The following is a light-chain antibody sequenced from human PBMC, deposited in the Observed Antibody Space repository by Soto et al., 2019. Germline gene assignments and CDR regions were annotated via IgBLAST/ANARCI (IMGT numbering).Light chain of an antibody. CDR2: DAS. CDR1: QSVSSSY. V-gene: IGKV3-20*01. J-gene: IGKJ1*01. CDR3: QQYGSSPRT. Sequence: ENVLTQSPVTLSLSPLERATLSCMASQSVSSSYLAWYQQKPGQAPRLLIYDASSRATGIPDRFSGSGSGADFTLTISSLEPEDFAVYFCQQYGSSPRTFGQGTKV.